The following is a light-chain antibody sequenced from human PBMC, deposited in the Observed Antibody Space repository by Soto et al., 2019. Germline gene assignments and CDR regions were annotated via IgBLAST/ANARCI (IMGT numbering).Light chain of an antibody. V-gene: IGKV1-39*01. CDR2: AVS. CDR1: QTISNY. Sequence: DIQMTQSPSSLSASVGDRVTTTCRASQTISNYLNWYQQKPGKAPKLLIYAVSSLHRGVPSRFTGSGSGTDFTLTIRSLQPEDFATYFCQQSHSSPLTFGGGTKVDIK. J-gene: IGKJ4*01. CDR3: QQSHSSPLT.